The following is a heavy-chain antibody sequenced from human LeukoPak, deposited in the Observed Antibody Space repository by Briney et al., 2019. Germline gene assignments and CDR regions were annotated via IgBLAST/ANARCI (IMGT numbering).Heavy chain of an antibody. CDR1: GYSISSGYY. D-gene: IGHD5-12*01. CDR3: ARLRGYSGYEFDY. V-gene: IGHV4-38-2*01. J-gene: IGHJ4*02. CDR2: IYHSGST. Sequence: SETLSLTCAVSGYSISSGYYWGWIRQPPGKGLEWIGRIYHSGSTYYNPSLKSRVTISVDTSKNQCSLKLSSVTAADTAVYYCARLRGYSGYEFDYWGQGTLVTVSS.